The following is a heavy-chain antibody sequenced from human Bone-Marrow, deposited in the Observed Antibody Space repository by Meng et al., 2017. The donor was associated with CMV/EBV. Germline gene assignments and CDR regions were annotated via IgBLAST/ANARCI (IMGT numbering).Heavy chain of an antibody. CDR2: IYYSGST. D-gene: IGHD6-13*01. CDR3: AREGIAAAAFFDP. J-gene: IGHJ5*02. Sequence: GSLRLSCTVSGGSISSYYWSWIRQPPGKGLEWIGYIYYSGSTNYNPSLKSRVTISVDTSKNQFSLKLSSVTAADTAVYYCAREGIAAAAFFDPWGQGTLVTVSS. V-gene: IGHV4-59*01. CDR1: GGSISSYY.